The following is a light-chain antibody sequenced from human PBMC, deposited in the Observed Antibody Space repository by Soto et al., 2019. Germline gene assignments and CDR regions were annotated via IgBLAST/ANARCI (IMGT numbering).Light chain of an antibody. CDR3: QQYETFSGT. Sequence: EIVMTQSPATLSVSPGERATLSCRASQSVNIHLAWYQQKPGQAPRLLIYGASARATGIPAKFSGSGSGTEFTLTISSLQSEDFATYYCQQYETFSGTFGPGTKVEI. CDR1: QSVNIH. CDR2: GAS. V-gene: IGKV3D-15*01. J-gene: IGKJ1*01.